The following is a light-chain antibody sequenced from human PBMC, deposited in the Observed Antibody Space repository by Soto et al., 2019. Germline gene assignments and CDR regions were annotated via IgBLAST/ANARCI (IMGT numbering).Light chain of an antibody. V-gene: IGKV3-11*01. J-gene: IGKJ5*01. CDR2: DAS. CDR3: KHCSKWPRRFT. Sequence: PGERATLSCRASQGVSSSLAWYQQKPGQAPRLLISDASNRATGITARFSGSGSGTDFTLTTSSLEPEDFAVYYCKHCSKWPRRFTSGKGTRLEI. CDR1: QGVSSS.